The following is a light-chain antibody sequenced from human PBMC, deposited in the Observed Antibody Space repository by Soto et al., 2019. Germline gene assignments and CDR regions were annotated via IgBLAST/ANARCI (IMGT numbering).Light chain of an antibody. J-gene: IGLJ2*01. CDR2: EGS. CDR3: CSYAGSSTDVV. V-gene: IGLV2-23*01. CDR1: SSDVGSHNL. Sequence: QSVLTQPASVSGSPGQSITISCTGTSSDVGSHNLVSWYQQHPGKAPKLMIYEGSKRPSGVSNRFSGSKSGNTASLTISGLQAEDEADYYCCSYAGSSTDVVFGGGTQLTVL.